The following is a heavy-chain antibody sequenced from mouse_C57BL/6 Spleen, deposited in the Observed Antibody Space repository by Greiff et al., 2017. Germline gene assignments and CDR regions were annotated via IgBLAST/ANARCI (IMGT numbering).Heavy chain of an antibody. D-gene: IGHD4-1*01. CDR2: ISNGGGST. CDR1: GFTFSDYY. Sequence: EVKLVESGGGLVQPGGSLKLSCAASGFTFSDYYMYWVRQTPEKRLEWVAYISNGGGSTYYPDTVKGRFTISRDNAKNTLYLQMSRLKSEDTAMYYCARDTGTYYYAMDYWGQGTSVTVSS. CDR3: ARDTGTYYYAMDY. V-gene: IGHV5-12*01. J-gene: IGHJ4*01.